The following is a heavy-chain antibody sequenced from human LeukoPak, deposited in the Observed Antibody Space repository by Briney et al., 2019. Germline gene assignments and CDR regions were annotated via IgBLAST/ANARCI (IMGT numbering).Heavy chain of an antibody. V-gene: IGHV4-30-4*01. CDR1: GGSISSGDYY. J-gene: IGHJ6*02. Sequence: SETLSLTCTVSGGSISSGDYYWSCIRQPPGKGLEWIGYIYYSGSTYYNPSLKSRVTISVDTSKNQFSLKLSSVTAADTAVYYCAREGTSRNYYYYGMDVWGQGTTVTVSS. D-gene: IGHD2-2*01. CDR2: IYYSGST. CDR3: AREGTSRNYYYYGMDV.